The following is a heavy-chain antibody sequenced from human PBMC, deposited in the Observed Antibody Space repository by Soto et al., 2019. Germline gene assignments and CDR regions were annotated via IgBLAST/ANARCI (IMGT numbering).Heavy chain of an antibody. CDR3: AKTMSPHVPYYYDSSGYYPLGY. V-gene: IGHV3-30*18. Sequence: QVQLVESGGGVVQPGRSLRLSCAASGFTFSSYGMHWVRQAPGKGLEWVAVISYDGRNKYYADSVKGRFTISRDNSKNTLYLQMNSLRAEDTAVYYCAKTMSPHVPYYYDSSGYYPLGYWGQGTLVTVSS. D-gene: IGHD3-22*01. CDR1: GFTFSSYG. CDR2: ISYDGRNK. J-gene: IGHJ4*02.